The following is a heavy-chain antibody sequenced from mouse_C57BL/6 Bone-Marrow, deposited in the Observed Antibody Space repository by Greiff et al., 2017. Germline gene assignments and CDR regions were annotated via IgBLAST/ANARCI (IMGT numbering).Heavy chain of an antibody. CDR3: TTVYFDV. V-gene: IGHV14-4*01. CDR1: GFNIKDDY. J-gene: IGHJ1*03. Sequence: VQLQQSGAELVRPGASVKLSCTASGFNIKDDYMHWVKQRPEQGLEWIGWIDPENGDTAYASKFQGKATITADKSSNTAYLQLSSLTSEDTAVYYFTTVYFDVWGTGTTVTVSS. CDR2: IDPENGDT.